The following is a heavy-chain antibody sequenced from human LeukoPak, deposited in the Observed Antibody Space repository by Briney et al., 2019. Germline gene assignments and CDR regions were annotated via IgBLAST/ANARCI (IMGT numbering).Heavy chain of an antibody. CDR2: IIPIFGTA. J-gene: IGHJ4*02. CDR1: GGTFSSYT. D-gene: IGHD1-1*01. V-gene: IGHV1-69*01. CDR3: ARDRYLSQRYFDY. Sequence: SVKVSCKASGGTFSSYTISWVRQAPGQGLEWMGGIIPIFGTAKYAQNLQGRVTITADESTSIAYMELSSLRSEDTAVYYCARDRYLSQRYFDYWGQGTLVTASS.